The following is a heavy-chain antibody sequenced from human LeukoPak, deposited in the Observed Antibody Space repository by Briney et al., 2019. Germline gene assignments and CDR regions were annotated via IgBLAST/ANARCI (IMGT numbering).Heavy chain of an antibody. D-gene: IGHD3-9*01. V-gene: IGHV3-73*01. CDR1: GFSFSDPP. Sequence: GGSLKFSCAASGFSFSDPPMHWVRQASGKGLEWVGRVRDRANSYATGYAASVEGRFTISRDDSENTAYLQMNSLIIEDTAVYYCTRQRPQTGTFDYWGQGVLVTVSS. CDR3: TRQRPQTGTFDY. CDR2: VRDRANSYAT. J-gene: IGHJ4*02.